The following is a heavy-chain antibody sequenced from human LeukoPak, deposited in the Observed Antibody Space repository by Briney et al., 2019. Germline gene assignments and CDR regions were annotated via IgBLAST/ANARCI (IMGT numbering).Heavy chain of an antibody. J-gene: IGHJ4*02. CDR2: VKEDGSEK. V-gene: IGHV3-7*01. Sequence: GGSLRLSCAASGFTFRRYWMTWVRQAPGKGLEWVANVKEDGSEKYYVDSVKGRFTISRDNVKNSLYLQMNSLRGEDTAVYYCARNAPGDYWGQGILVTVSS. CDR1: GFTFRRYW. CDR3: ARNAPGDY.